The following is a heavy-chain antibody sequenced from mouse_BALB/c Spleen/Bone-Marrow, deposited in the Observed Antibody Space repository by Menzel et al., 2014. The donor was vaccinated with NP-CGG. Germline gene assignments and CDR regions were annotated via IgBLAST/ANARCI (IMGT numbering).Heavy chain of an antibody. Sequence: VQLQQSGPGLVAPSQSLSITCTVSGFSLXSYGVHWVRQPPGKGLEWLGVIWAGGSTNYNSALMSRLSISKDNSKSQVFLKMNSLQTDDTAMYYCAREGGYYYGSRVAWFAYWGQGTLVTVSA. D-gene: IGHD1-1*01. CDR2: IWAGGST. J-gene: IGHJ3*01. CDR3: AREGGYYYGSRVAWFAY. CDR1: GFSLXSYG. V-gene: IGHV2-9*02.